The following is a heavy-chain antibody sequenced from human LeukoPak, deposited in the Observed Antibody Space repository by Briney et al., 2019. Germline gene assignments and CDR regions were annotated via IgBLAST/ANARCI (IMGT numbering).Heavy chain of an antibody. V-gene: IGHV3-30*02. Sequence: GGSLRLSCAASGFTFTMFGMHWVRQAPGKGLEWVAFIRYDGSNKYYADSVKGRFTISRDNSKNTLYLQMNSLRAEDTAVYYCAKLLIVGATEDAFDIWGQGTMVTVSS. J-gene: IGHJ3*02. CDR3: AKLLIVGATEDAFDI. CDR2: IRYDGSNK. CDR1: GFTFTMFG. D-gene: IGHD1-26*01.